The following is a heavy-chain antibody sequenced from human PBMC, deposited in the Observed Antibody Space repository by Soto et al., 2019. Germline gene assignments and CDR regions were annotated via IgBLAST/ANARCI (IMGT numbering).Heavy chain of an antibody. V-gene: IGHV1-18*04. J-gene: IGHJ3*02. Sequence: QVQLVQSGAEVKKPGASVKVSCKASGYTFTSYGISWVRQAPGQGLEWMGWISAYNGNTNYAQKLQGRVTMTTDTSTSTAYMELRSLRSDDTAVYYCARDRMKGYSSSWRPDAFDIWGQGTMVTVSS. CDR2: ISAYNGNT. CDR1: GYTFTSYG. D-gene: IGHD6-13*01. CDR3: ARDRMKGYSSSWRPDAFDI.